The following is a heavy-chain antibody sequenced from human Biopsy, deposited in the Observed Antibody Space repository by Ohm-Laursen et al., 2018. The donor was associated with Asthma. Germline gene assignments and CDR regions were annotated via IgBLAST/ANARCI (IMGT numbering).Heavy chain of an antibody. CDR1: GGSFSSNY. D-gene: IGHD1-26*01. Sequence: SETLSLTCAVYGGSFSSNYWSWIRQTPGKGLEWLGETHHSGNTNYNPALSSRATLSVDTSNNQFSLRLTSVTAADTAVYYSARGSSSRLSQWELLVSGGKRAHSYYGMDVWGQGTTVTVSS. V-gene: IGHV4-34*01. CDR3: ARGSSSRLSQWELLVSGGKRAHSYYGMDV. CDR2: THHSGNT. J-gene: IGHJ6*02.